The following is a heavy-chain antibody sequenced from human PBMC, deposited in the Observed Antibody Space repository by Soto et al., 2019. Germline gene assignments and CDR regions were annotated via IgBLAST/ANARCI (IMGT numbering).Heavy chain of an antibody. CDR1: CGSFSGYY. D-gene: IGHD1-1*01. CDR3: ARSGGNDVYYYMDV. Sequence: PSETLSLTCAVYCGSFSGYYWSWIRQPPGKGLEWIGEINHSGSTNYNPSLKSRVTMSVDTSKNQFSLKLSSVTAADTAVYFCARSGGNDVYYYMDVWGQGATVTVSS. J-gene: IGHJ6*02. CDR2: INHSGST. V-gene: IGHV4-34*01.